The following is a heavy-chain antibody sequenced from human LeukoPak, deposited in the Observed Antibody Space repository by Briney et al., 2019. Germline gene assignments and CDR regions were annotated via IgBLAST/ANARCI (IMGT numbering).Heavy chain of an antibody. CDR1: GGTFSSYA. Sequence: GSSVKVSCKASGGTFSSYAISWVRQAPGQGLEWMGGITPIFGTANYAQKFQGRVTITADESTSTAYMELSSLRSEDTAVYYCARRARSGDYHIFDYWGQGTLVTVSS. D-gene: IGHD4-17*01. CDR3: ARRARSGDYHIFDY. V-gene: IGHV1-69*01. J-gene: IGHJ4*02. CDR2: ITPIFGTA.